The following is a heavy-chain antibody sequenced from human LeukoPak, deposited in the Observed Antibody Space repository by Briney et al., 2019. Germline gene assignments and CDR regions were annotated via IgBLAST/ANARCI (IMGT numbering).Heavy chain of an antibody. CDR3: ARGDIYDFWSGYSSY. CDR2: INSDGSST. V-gene: IGHV3-74*01. Sequence: GGSLILSCAASGFTFSSYWMHWVRQAPGKGLVWVSRINSDGSSTSYADSVKGRFTISRDNAKNTLYLQMNSLRAEDTAVYYCARGDIYDFWSGYSSYWGQGTLVTVSS. CDR1: GFTFSSYW. J-gene: IGHJ4*02. D-gene: IGHD3-3*01.